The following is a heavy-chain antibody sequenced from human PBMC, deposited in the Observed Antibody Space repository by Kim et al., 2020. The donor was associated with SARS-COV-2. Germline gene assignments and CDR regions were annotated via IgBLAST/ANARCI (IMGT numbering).Heavy chain of an antibody. D-gene: IGHD6-6*01. J-gene: IGHJ6*02. CDR3: AREKSAQRYYYYGMDV. Sequence: SETLSLTCTVSGGSISSYYWSWIRQPAGKGLEWIGRIYTSGSTNYNPSLKSRVTMSVDTSKNQFSLTLSSVTAADTAVYYCAREKSAQRYYYYGMDVWGQETTVTVSS. V-gene: IGHV4-4*07. CDR1: GGSISSYY. CDR2: IYTSGST.